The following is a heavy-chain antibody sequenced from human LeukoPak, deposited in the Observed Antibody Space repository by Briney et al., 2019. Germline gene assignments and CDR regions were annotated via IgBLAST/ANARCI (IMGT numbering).Heavy chain of an antibody. CDR3: AKDKLWGEDYFDY. CDR2: IRYDAITQ. CDR1: GFTFSNYG. J-gene: IGHJ4*02. V-gene: IGHV3-30*02. D-gene: IGHD3-16*01. Sequence: GGSLRLSCAASGFTFSNYGTHWVRQAPGKGLKWVAFIRYDAITQYYPDSVKGRFTISRDNSKNTLYLQMNSLRAEDTAIYYCAKDKLWGEDYFDYWGQGTLVTVSS.